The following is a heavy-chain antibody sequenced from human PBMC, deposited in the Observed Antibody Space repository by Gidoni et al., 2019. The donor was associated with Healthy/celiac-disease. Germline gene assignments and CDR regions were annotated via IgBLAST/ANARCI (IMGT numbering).Heavy chain of an antibody. D-gene: IGHD6-13*01. CDR3: AREAAAGFMGWFDP. J-gene: IGHJ5*02. V-gene: IGHV3-30*03. Sequence: QVPLVESGGGVVQPGRSLRLSCAAPGFTFRSYGMHWVRQAPGKGLEWVSVISYDESNKYYADAVKGRFTISRDNSKNTLYLQMNRLRAEDTAGYYCAREAAAGFMGWFDPWGQGTLVTVSS. CDR2: ISYDESNK. CDR1: GFTFRSYG.